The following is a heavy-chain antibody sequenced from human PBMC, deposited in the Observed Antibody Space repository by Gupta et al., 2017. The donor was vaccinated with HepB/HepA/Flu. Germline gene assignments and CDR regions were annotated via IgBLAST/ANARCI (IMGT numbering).Heavy chain of an antibody. CDR3: ESGIKGMTTVTTSMDY. D-gene: IGHD4-17*01. J-gene: IGHJ4*02. CDR1: GFTFSSYE. Sequence: EVQLVESGGGLVQPGGSLRLSCAASGFTFSSYEMNCVRQSPGKGLDWVSDISSSGTTIYYADSVKGRFTISRDNAKNSLYLQMNSLRGEDRAVYYCESGIKGMTTVTTSMDYWGQGTLVTVSS. V-gene: IGHV3-48*03. CDR2: ISSSGTTI.